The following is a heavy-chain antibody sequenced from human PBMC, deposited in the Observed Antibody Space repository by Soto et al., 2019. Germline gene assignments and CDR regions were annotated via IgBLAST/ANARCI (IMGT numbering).Heavy chain of an antibody. D-gene: IGHD6-13*01. Sequence: PSETLSLTCTVSGGSISSGDYYWSWIRQPPGKGLEWIGYIYYSGSTYYNPSLKSRVTISVHTSKNQFSLKLISVTAADTAVYYCASYLYSSSWYPWFDPWGQGTLVTVSS. CDR1: GGSISSGDYY. V-gene: IGHV4-30-4*01. J-gene: IGHJ5*02. CDR3: ASYLYSSSWYPWFDP. CDR2: IYYSGST.